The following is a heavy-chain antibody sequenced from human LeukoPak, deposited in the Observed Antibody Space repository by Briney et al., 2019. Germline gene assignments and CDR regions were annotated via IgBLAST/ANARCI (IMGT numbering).Heavy chain of an antibody. V-gene: IGHV3-48*03. CDR1: GVTFSSYE. Sequence: QPGGSLRLSCAATGVTFSSYEMNWVRQAPGKGLEWVSYISSSGSTIYYVDSVKGRFTISRDNSKNTLYLQMNSLRAEDTAVYYCAKDANYDILTGYYNGGSRFDYWGQGTLVTVSS. D-gene: IGHD3-9*01. J-gene: IGHJ4*02. CDR3: AKDANYDILTGYYNGGSRFDY. CDR2: ISSSGSTI.